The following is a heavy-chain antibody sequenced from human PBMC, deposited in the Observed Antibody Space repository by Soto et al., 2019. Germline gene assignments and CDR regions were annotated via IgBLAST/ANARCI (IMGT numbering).Heavy chain of an antibody. J-gene: IGHJ4*02. V-gene: IGHV1-18*01. Sequence: ASVQVACKASGYTFTSYGISWVRQDPGQGLEWMGWISAYNGNTNYAQKLQGRVTMTTDTSTSTAYMELRSLRSDDTAVYYCASGTNYYDSSGFFDYWGQGTLVTVSS. D-gene: IGHD3-22*01. CDR2: ISAYNGNT. CDR1: GYTFTSYG. CDR3: ASGTNYYDSSGFFDY.